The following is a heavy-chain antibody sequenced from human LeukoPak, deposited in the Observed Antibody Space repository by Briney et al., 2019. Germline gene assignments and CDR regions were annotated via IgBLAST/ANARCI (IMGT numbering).Heavy chain of an antibody. Sequence: PGGSLRLSCAASGFTFSNYWMNWVRQAPGKGLEWVANIKQDGSEKYYVDSVKGRFTISRDNAKNSLYLQLNSLRVEDTAVYYCARQRFLDYWGQGTLVTVSS. CDR3: ARQRFLDY. D-gene: IGHD3-3*01. J-gene: IGHJ4*02. CDR2: IKQDGSEK. CDR1: GFTFSNYW. V-gene: IGHV3-7*01.